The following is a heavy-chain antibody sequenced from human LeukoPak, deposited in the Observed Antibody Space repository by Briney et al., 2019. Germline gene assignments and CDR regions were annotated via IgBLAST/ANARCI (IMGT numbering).Heavy chain of an antibody. Sequence: GASVKVSCKASGYTFSEYDINWVRQATGQGLEWMGWINPNSGNAGYAQKFQGRVTMTRNTSISTAYMELSSLRSEDTAVYYCARALAWDGSSYSYYYMDVWDKGTTVTVSS. CDR3: ARALAWDGSSYSYYYMDV. V-gene: IGHV1-8*01. CDR1: GYTFSEYD. J-gene: IGHJ6*03. CDR2: INPNSGNA. D-gene: IGHD1-26*01.